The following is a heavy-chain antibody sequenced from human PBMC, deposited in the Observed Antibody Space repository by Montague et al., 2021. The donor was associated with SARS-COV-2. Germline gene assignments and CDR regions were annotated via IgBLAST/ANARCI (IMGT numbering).Heavy chain of an antibody. CDR1: GGSISGYY. Sequence: SETLSLTCTVSGGSISGYYWSWIRQPPGKGPEWIGNIYDTGNTNYNPSLKSRVTISEDTSKNQFSLRLTSVTTADTAVYYCARDFRLQLWQTNYYFGLWGRGTTVTVSS. CDR3: ARDFRLQLWQTNYYFGL. V-gene: IGHV4-59*01. J-gene: IGHJ2*01. CDR2: IYDTGNT. D-gene: IGHD5-18*01.